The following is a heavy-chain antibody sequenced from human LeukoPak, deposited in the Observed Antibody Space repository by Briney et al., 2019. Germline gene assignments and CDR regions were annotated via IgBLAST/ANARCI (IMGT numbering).Heavy chain of an antibody. D-gene: IGHD1-26*01. Sequence: PGGSLRLSCGASGFTFSTSWMIWVRQAPGKGLEWVANLNQDGGEKYYVDSVKGRFTISRDNGRNSLYLQMNSLRDEDTAVYYCARNEWADYWGQGTLVTVSS. CDR1: GFTFSTSW. J-gene: IGHJ4*02. CDR3: ARNEWADY. V-gene: IGHV3-7*01. CDR2: LNQDGGEK.